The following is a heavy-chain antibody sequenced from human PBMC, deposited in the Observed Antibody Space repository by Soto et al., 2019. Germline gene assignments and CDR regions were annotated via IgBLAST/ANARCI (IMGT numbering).Heavy chain of an antibody. J-gene: IGHJ5*02. CDR2: INPDGSRI. CDR1: GFALSSYW. Sequence: GGSLRLSCAASGFALSSYWMHWVRRVPGKGLVWVSRINPDGSRIDYADSVRGRFTISRDNAKNTLFLQMNNLRAEDTALYHCARVPVGAYGKLEPWGQGTLVPVSS. D-gene: IGHD2-8*02. CDR3: ARVPVGAYGKLEP. V-gene: IGHV3-74*01.